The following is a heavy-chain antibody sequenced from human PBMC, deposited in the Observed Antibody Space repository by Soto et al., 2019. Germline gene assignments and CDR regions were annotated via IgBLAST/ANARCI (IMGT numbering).Heavy chain of an antibody. CDR3: ASDDCSSTSCLYGMDV. Sequence: QVQLVQSGAEVKKPGSSVKVSCKASGGTLGFSWVRQAPGQGLEWMGGIIPEFGTTNYAAKFQGRVTIIADKSTNTAYMELGGLRSEDTAVYYCASDDCSSTSCLYGMDVWGQGTTVTVSS. J-gene: IGHJ6*02. CDR1: GGTLG. CDR2: IIPEFGTT. D-gene: IGHD2-2*01. V-gene: IGHV1-69*06.